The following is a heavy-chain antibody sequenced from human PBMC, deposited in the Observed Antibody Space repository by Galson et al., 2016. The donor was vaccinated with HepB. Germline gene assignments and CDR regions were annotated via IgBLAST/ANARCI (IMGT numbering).Heavy chain of an antibody. D-gene: IGHD3-3*01. CDR3: AKQSRDRMSIDHDFWSGALDN. CDR2: IPYDGRNE. J-gene: IGHJ4*02. CDR1: GFTFSDFG. V-gene: IGHV3-30*18. Sequence: SLRLSCAASGFTFSDFGMHWVRQTPGKGLEWVAVIPYDGRNEYYADSVKGRFTVSRDNSKNTLYLQMNSLRGEETAVYYCAKQSRDRMSIDHDFWSGALDNWGQGTLVTVSS.